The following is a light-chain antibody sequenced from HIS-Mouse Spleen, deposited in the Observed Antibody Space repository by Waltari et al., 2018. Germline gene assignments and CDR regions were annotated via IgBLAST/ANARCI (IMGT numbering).Light chain of an antibody. Sequence: DIQMTQSPSTLSASVGDRVTITCRASQSISSWLAWYQQKPGKAPKLLIYKSSRLESGVPDRFSGSGSGTDFTLKISRVEAEDVGVYYCMQGTHWPPTFGGGTKVEIK. CDR1: QSISSW. CDR2: KSS. V-gene: IGKV1-5*03. J-gene: IGKJ4*01. CDR3: MQGTHWPPT.